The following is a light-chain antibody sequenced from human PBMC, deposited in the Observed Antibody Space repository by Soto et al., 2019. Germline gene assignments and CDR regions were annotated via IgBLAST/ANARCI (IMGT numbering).Light chain of an antibody. V-gene: IGLV2-14*01. J-gene: IGLJ3*02. Sequence: QSVLTQPASVSGSPGQSITISCTGTSSDIGDYNYVSWYQQYPGKVPKLVIYDVSHRPSGVSNRFSGSKSGNTASLTISGLQAEDEVDYYCSSSTTTTSLVVFGGGTQLTVL. CDR1: SSDIGDYNY. CDR2: DVS. CDR3: SSSTTTTSLVV.